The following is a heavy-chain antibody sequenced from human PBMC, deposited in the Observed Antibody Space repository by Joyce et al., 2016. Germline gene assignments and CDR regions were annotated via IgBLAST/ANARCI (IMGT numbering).Heavy chain of an antibody. CDR3: ARGRRRDAYKDLWVDS. J-gene: IGHJ5*01. D-gene: IGHD5-24*01. V-gene: IGHV3-30*04. CDR2: ISSDTTKR. Sequence: QVQLLESGGGVVQPGKSLRLSCAASGFTFTTYAMHWVRQAPVKGLEWVVIISSDTTKRFYADSVKGRFTISRDNSQNTVYLQMTGLREEDTAVYYCARGRRRDAYKDLWVDSWGLGTQVTVSS. CDR1: GFTFTTYA.